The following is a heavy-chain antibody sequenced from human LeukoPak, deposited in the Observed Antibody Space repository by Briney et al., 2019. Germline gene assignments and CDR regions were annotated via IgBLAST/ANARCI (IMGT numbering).Heavy chain of an antibody. CDR2: ISYDGSNE. V-gene: IGHV3-30*04. D-gene: IGHD1-1*01. CDR1: GFTFSSYV. J-gene: IGHJ6*03. CDR3: ARARDWNEGNYYYYMDV. Sequence: PGGSLRLSCAASGFTFSSYVMHWVRQAPGKGLEWVAIISYDGSNEYYADSVKGRFTISRDNSKNTLYLQMNSLRAADTAVYYCARARDWNEGNYYYYMDVWGKGTTVTVSS.